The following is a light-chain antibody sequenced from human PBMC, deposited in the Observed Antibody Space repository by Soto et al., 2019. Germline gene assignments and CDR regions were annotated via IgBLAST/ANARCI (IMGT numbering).Light chain of an antibody. V-gene: IGKV3-20*01. J-gene: IGKJ3*01. CDR3: QHYGSANLT. Sequence: EIVLTQSPGTLSLSPGERATLSCRASQSFSSSYLAWYQQKPGQAPRLLIYGASSRATGIPDRFSGSGSGTDFTLNISSLEPEDFSVYYCQHYGSANLTFGTGTKVDVK. CDR1: QSFSSSY. CDR2: GAS.